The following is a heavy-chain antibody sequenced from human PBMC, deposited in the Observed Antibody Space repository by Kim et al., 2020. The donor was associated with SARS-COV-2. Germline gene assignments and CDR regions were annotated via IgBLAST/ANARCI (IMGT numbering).Heavy chain of an antibody. V-gene: IGHV3-30-3*01. CDR3: ARPWLPRDYYYYMDV. Sequence: GGSLRLSCAASGFTFSSYAMHWVRQAPGKGLEWVAVISYDGSNKYYADSVKGRFTISRDNSKNTLYLQMNSRRAEDTAVYYCARPWLPRDYYYYMDVWGKGTTVTVSS. CDR1: GFTFSSYA. J-gene: IGHJ6*03. CDR2: ISYDGSNK. D-gene: IGHD6-19*01.